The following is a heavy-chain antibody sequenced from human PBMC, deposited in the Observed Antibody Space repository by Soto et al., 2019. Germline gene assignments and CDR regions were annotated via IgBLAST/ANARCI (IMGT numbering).Heavy chain of an antibody. CDR3: ARVGPGVNSSPYYSYGMDV. CDR2: IIPIFGTA. D-gene: IGHD2-21*01. CDR1: GGTFSSYD. V-gene: IGHV1-69*01. J-gene: IGHJ6*02. Sequence: QVQLVQSGAEVKKPGSSVKVSCKASGGTFSSYDISWVRQAPGQGLEWMGGIIPIFGTANYAQKFQCRVTITAEESTVTAYMALSSLRSDVTAVYYCARVGPGVNSSPYYSYGMDVWGQGTTVTVSS.